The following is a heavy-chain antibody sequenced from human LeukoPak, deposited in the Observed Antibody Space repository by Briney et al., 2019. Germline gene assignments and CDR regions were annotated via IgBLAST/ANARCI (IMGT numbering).Heavy chain of an antibody. D-gene: IGHD2-8*02. V-gene: IGHV5-51*01. J-gene: IGHJ4*02. CDR3: ARGGGVAALGHFDY. Sequence: GESLKISCKGAGYRFTSYWIGWVRQSPGKGLEWVVIIYPGDSDTRYSPSFQGQVTISADKSISTAYLQWSSLKASDTAMYYCARGGGVAALGHFDYWGQGTLVTVSS. CDR2: IYPGDSDT. CDR1: GYRFTSYW.